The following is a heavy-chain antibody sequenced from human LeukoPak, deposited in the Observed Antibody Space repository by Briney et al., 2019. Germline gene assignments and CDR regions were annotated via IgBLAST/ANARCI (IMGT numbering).Heavy chain of an antibody. Sequence: GGSLRLSYTVSGITVSSNSWSWVRQAPGTGLEWVSFIYSGGNTHYSDSVTGRFTISRDNSKNTLYLQMNSLRAEDTAIYYCARRAGEYSHPYDYWGQGTLVTVSS. CDR3: ARRAGEYSHPYDY. CDR1: GITVSSNS. D-gene: IGHD2-15*01. J-gene: IGHJ4*02. V-gene: IGHV3-53*01. CDR2: IYSGGNT.